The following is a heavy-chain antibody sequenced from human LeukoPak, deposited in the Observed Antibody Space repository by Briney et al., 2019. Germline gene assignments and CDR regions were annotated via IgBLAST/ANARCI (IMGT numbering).Heavy chain of an antibody. CDR1: GGSISNSNW. Sequence: KPSETLSLTCAVSGGSISNSNWWGGVRQPRGKGLEWIGEVFHSGSTNHNPSLKSRVTVSVDKSKNQFSLKLNSVTAADTAVYYCARDLYGSGTRFDYWGQGTLVTVSS. D-gene: IGHD3-10*01. J-gene: IGHJ4*02. CDR3: ARDLYGSGTRFDY. V-gene: IGHV4-4*02. CDR2: VFHSGST.